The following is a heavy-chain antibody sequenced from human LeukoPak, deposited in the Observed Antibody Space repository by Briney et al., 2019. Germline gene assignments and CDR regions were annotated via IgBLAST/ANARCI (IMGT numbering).Heavy chain of an antibody. CDR2: INPNSGGT. V-gene: IGHV1-2*02. CDR3: ARIPSYYYDSSGYPYYFDY. D-gene: IGHD3-22*01. Sequence: ASVKVSCKASGYTFTGYYMHWVRQAPGQGLEWMGWINPNSGGTNYAQKFQGRVTMTRDTSISTAYMELSRLRSDDTAVYYCARIPSYYYDSSGYPYYFDYWGQGTLVTVSS. J-gene: IGHJ4*02. CDR1: GYTFTGYY.